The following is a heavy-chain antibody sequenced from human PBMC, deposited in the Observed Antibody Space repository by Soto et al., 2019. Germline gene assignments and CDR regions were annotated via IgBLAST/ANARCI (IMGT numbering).Heavy chain of an antibody. CDR1: GYTFTIYA. CDR3: ATPLDDDYDSKNGMDL. CDR2: INAGNGNT. V-gene: IGHV1-3*01. Sequence: ASVKVSCKASGYTFTIYAMHWVRQAPGQRLEWMGWINAGNGNTKYSQKFQGRVTITRDTSASTAYMELSSLRSEDTAVYYCATPLDDDYDSKNGMDLWGQGTTVTVSS. J-gene: IGHJ6*02. D-gene: IGHD3-22*01.